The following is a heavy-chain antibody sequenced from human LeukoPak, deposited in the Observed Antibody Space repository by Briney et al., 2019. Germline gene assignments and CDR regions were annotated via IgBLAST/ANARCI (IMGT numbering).Heavy chain of an antibody. V-gene: IGHV3-30*14. Sequence: GGSLGLSCAASGFTFRNYVIHWVRQAPGKGLEWVAVTSSDLNVKLYADSVKGRFTISRDNSKNTLYLQMNSLRAEDTAVYYCARAGRAVAGIDEIYYFDYWGQGTLVTVSS. J-gene: IGHJ4*02. CDR3: ARAGRAVAGIDEIYYFDY. D-gene: IGHD6-19*01. CDR1: GFTFRNYV. CDR2: TSSDLNVK.